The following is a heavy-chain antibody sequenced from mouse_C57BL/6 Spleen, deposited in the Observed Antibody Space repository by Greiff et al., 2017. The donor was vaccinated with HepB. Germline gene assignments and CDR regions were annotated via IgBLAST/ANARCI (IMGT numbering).Heavy chain of an antibody. V-gene: IGHV7-1*01. Sequence: EVNVVESGGGLVQSGRSLRLSCATSGFTFSDFYMEWVRQAPGKGLEWIAASRNKANDYTTEYSASVKGRFIVSRDTSQSILYLQMNALRAEDTAIYYCARDAFSNYDYYAMDYWGQGTSVTVSS. D-gene: IGHD2-5*01. J-gene: IGHJ4*01. CDR3: ARDAFSNYDYYAMDY. CDR1: GFTFSDFY. CDR2: SRNKANDYTT.